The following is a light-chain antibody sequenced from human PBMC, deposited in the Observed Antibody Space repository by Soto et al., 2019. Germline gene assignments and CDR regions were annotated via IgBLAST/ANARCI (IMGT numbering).Light chain of an antibody. V-gene: IGKV1-5*03. CDR3: QQYKSYPYT. Sequence: DIQMTQSPSTLSASVGDRVTITCRASQSISSWLAWYQQKPGKAPKLLIYKASSLESGVPSRFSGRGSGTEFTLTIISLQPDDFATYYCQQYKSYPYTFGQGTKLEIK. CDR2: KAS. J-gene: IGKJ2*01. CDR1: QSISSW.